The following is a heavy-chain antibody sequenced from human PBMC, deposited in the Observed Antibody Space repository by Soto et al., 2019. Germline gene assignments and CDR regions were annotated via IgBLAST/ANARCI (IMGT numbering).Heavy chain of an antibody. J-gene: IGHJ6*03. CDR3: ARRAVGHYFYYMDV. CDR1: GYTFTGYY. Sequence: QVQLVQSGAEVKKPGASVKVSCKASGYTFTGYYIHWVRQAPGQGLEWMGWINPNSGGTNYAQKFQGWGTMTRDTSISTAYMELSRLRSDDTAVYYCARRAVGHYFYYMDVWGKGTTVTVSS. V-gene: IGHV1-2*04. CDR2: INPNSGGT. D-gene: IGHD6-19*01.